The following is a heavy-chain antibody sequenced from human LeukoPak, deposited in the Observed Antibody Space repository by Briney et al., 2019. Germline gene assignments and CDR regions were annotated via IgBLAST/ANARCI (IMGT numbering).Heavy chain of an antibody. CDR1: GGSISSYY. Sequence: SETLSLTCTVSGGSISSYYWSWIRQPPGKGLEWIGYIHYSGSTNYNPSLKSRVTISVDTSKNQFSLKLSSVTAADTAVYYCARGGEHVLRYFDGFDYWGQGTLVTVSS. D-gene: IGHD3-9*01. CDR3: ARGGEHVLRYFDGFDY. V-gene: IGHV4-59*01. CDR2: IHYSGST. J-gene: IGHJ4*02.